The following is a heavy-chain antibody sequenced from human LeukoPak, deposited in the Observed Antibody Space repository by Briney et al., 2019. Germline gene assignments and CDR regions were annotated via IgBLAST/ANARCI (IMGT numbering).Heavy chain of an antibody. CDR3: ARHAGVASIVDY. CDR2: IYPGDSDT. J-gene: IGHJ4*02. D-gene: IGHD5-12*01. V-gene: IGHV5-51*01. CDR1: GYSFTTYW. Sequence: GESLKISCKASGYSFTTYWIGWVRQMPGKGLEWMGIIYPGDSDTRYSPAFQGQVTISADKSISTAYPHWSSLKASDTAMYYCARHAGVASIVDYWGQGTLVTVSS.